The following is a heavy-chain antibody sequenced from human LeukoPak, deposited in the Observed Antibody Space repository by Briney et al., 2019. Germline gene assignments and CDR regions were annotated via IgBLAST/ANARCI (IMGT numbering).Heavy chain of an antibody. V-gene: IGHV1-8*02. CDR3: ARVITDYGDLGY. Sequence: ASVKVPCKASGYTFTGYYMHWVRQATGQGLEWMGWMNPNSGNTGYAQKFQGRVTMTRNTSISTAYMELSSLRSEDTAVYYCARVITDYGDLGYWGQGTLVTVSS. CDR1: GYTFTGYY. J-gene: IGHJ4*02. CDR2: MNPNSGNT. D-gene: IGHD4-17*01.